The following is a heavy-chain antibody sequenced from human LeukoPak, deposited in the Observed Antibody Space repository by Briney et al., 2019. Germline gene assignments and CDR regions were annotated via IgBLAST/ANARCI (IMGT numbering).Heavy chain of an antibody. CDR2: IYYSGST. CDR1: GGSISSSSYY. CDR3: ARHAGGWYWYYFDY. Sequence: PSETLSLTCTVSGGSISSSSYYWGWIRQPPGKGLEWIGSIYYSGSTYYNPSLKSRVTISVDTSKNQFSLKLSSVTAADTAVYCCARHAGGWYWYYFDYWGQGTLVTVSS. V-gene: IGHV4-39*01. J-gene: IGHJ4*02. D-gene: IGHD6-19*01.